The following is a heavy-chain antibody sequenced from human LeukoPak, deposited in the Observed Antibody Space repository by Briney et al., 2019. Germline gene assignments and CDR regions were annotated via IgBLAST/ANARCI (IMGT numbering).Heavy chain of an antibody. D-gene: IGHD3-16*02. CDR1: GGSISSYY. J-gene: IGHJ3*02. CDR2: IYYSGST. CDR3: ARDSTTHTYYDYVWGSYRYWDAFDI. Sequence: LETLSLTCTVSGGSISSYYWSWIRQPPGKGLEWIGYIYYSGSTNYNPSLKSRVTISVDTSKNQFSLKLSSVTAADTAVYYCARDSTTHTYYDYVWGSYRYWDAFDIWGQGTMVTVSS. V-gene: IGHV4-59*01.